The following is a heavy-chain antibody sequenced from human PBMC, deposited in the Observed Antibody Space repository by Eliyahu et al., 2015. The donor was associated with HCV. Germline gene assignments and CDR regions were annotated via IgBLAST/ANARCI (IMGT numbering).Heavy chain of an antibody. CDR1: SFA. Sequence: SFAMHWVRQAPGKGLEWVAVIWYDGSNKYYADSVKDRFTISRDNSKHTLYLQMNSLRAEDTAVYFCARGGYYDSRGYHDGFDIWGQGTMVTVSS. CDR3: ARGGYYDSRGYHDGFDI. V-gene: IGHV3-33*01. CDR2: IWYDGSNK. D-gene: IGHD3-22*01. J-gene: IGHJ3*02.